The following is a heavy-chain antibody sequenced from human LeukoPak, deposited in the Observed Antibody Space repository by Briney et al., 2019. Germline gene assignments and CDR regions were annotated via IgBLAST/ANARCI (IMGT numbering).Heavy chain of an antibody. CDR3: VPYIYYYDSSGYYQPLYFDY. D-gene: IGHD3-22*01. CDR1: GFTFSSAW. V-gene: IGHV3-15*01. CDR2: IKSKNDGGTT. Sequence: PGGSLRLSCAASGFTFSSAWMGWVRQAPGKGLEWVGRIKSKNDGGTTDYAAPVKGRFTISRDNSKNTLYLQMNSLRAEDTAVYYCVPYIYYYDSSGYYQPLYFDYWGQGTLVTVSS. J-gene: IGHJ4*02.